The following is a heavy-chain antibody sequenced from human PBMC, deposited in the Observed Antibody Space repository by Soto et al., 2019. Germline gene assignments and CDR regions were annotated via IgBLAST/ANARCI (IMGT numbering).Heavy chain of an antibody. CDR1: GFTFSSYW. V-gene: IGHV3-7*01. CDR3: ARLPPSIAAPQRYYYYYYMDV. CDR2: IKQDGSEK. Sequence: PGGSLRLSCAASGFTFSSYWMSWVRQAPGKGLEWVANIKQDGSEKYYVDSVKGRFTISRDNAKNSLYLQMNSLRAEDTAVYYCARLPPSIAAPQRYYYYYYMDVWGKGTTVTVSS. D-gene: IGHD6-6*01. J-gene: IGHJ6*03.